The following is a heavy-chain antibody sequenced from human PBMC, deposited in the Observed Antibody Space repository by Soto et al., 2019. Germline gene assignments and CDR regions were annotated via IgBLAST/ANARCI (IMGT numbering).Heavy chain of an antibody. CDR3: TRAAWFPYLSFY. CDR1: GFSLSRFE. D-gene: IGHD3-10*01. CDR2: ISSSGYTA. Sequence: GSLRLSCAPSGFSLSRFELHWVRQAPGKGLEWISYISSSGYTAYYASSVEGRFTISRDNANNSVYLQMDSLRAEDTALYYCTRAAWFPYLSFYWGRGALVTVSS. V-gene: IGHV3-48*03. J-gene: IGHJ4*02.